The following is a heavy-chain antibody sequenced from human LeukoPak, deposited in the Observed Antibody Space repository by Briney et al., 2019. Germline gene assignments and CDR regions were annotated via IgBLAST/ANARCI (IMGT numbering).Heavy chain of an antibody. J-gene: IGHJ4*02. CDR1: GYTLTGYY. CDR2: INPSSGDT. D-gene: IGHD5-12*01. CDR3: ARNPYEYYFDY. Sequence: ASVKVSCKASGYTLTGYYMHWVRLAPGQGLEWMGWINPSSGDTNYAQKFQGRVTMTRDTSISTAYMELSRLRSDDTAVYYCARNPYEYYFDYWGQGTLVTVSS. V-gene: IGHV1-2*02.